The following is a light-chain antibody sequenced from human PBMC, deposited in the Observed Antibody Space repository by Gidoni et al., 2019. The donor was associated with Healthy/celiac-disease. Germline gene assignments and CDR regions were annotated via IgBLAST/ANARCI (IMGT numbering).Light chain of an antibody. Sequence: QSALTQPASVSGPPGPSITISCTGTSSDVGGYNYVSWYQQHPGKAPKLMIYEVSNRPSGVSNRFSGSKSGNTAALTISGLQAEDEADYYCSSYTSSSTLDYVFGTGTKVTVL. CDR1: SSDVGGYNY. V-gene: IGLV2-14*01. CDR2: EVS. CDR3: SSYTSSSTLDYV. J-gene: IGLJ1*01.